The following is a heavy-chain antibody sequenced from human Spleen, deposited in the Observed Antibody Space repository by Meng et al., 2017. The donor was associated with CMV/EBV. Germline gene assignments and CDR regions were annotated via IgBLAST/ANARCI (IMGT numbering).Heavy chain of an antibody. D-gene: IGHD6-6*01. Sequence: GGSLRLSCAASGFTFSNYWMSWVRQAPGKGLECVANIKQDGSEKYYVDSVKGRFTISRDNAKNSLYLQMNGLRAEDTAVYYCARVAARPKYYFDYWGQGTLVTVSS. CDR3: ARVAARPKYYFDY. CDR1: GFTFSNYW. V-gene: IGHV3-7*01. CDR2: IKQDGSEK. J-gene: IGHJ4*02.